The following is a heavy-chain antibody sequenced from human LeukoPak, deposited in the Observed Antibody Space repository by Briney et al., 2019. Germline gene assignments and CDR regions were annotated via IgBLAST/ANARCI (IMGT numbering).Heavy chain of an antibody. D-gene: IGHD2-21*01. Sequence: GGSLTLSCLASGFRVIDFAAIWVRQAPGKGLEWVSGISDCGRATYYTDSVKGTYTISRDNSKNTVNLQLDNVRAEDTALYFCARHYTFIPFWGQGMQVTVSS. J-gene: IGHJ4*02. CDR1: GFRVIDFA. CDR3: ARHYTFIPF. CDR2: ISDCGRAT. V-gene: IGHV3-23*01.